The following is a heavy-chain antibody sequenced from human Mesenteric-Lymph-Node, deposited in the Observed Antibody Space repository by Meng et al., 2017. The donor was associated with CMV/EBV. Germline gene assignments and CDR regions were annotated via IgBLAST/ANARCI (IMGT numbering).Heavy chain of an antibody. V-gene: IGHV4-61*08. CDR1: GVSVARGAYH. D-gene: IGHD2/OR15-2a*01. CDR2: IYGTGIT. Sequence: VELQESGPGLVKPSETLSLPCIVSGVSVARGAYHWSWIRQSPGKGLEWIGYIYGTGITIYNPSLKSRVTILLETSKNQFSLKLNSVTTADTAVYYCAKSRSSTPGIVDDWGQGTLVTVSS. J-gene: IGHJ4*02. CDR3: AKSRSSTPGIVDD.